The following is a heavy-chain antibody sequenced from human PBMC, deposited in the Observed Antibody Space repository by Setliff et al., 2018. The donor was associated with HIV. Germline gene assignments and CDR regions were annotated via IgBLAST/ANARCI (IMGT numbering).Heavy chain of an antibody. J-gene: IGHJ6*02. D-gene: IGHD3-3*01. CDR1: GGSISSFNW. CDR3: ARRLQFLEFLHGVGGLDV. V-gene: IGHV4-4*02. CDR2: IYHSGTT. Sequence: LSLTCDVSGGSISSFNWWSWVRQSPGEGLEWIGEIYHSGTTYYNPSLKSRVPISVDTSKNQFSLKLSPATAADTAVYYCARRLQFLEFLHGVGGLDVWGQGTTVTVSS.